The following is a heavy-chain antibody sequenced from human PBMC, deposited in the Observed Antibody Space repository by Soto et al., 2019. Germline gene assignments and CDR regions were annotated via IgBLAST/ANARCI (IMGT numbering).Heavy chain of an antibody. CDR1: GYTFTSYG. CDR2: ISAYNGNT. J-gene: IGHJ4*02. CDR3: ARDSVFAVATGDFDY. D-gene: IGHD5-12*01. V-gene: IGHV1-18*01. Sequence: ASVKVSCKASGYTFTSYGISWVRQAPGQGLEWMGWISAYNGNTNYAQKLQGRVTMTTDTSTSTAYMELRSLRSDDTAVYYCARDSVFAVATGDFDYWGQGTRVTVSS.